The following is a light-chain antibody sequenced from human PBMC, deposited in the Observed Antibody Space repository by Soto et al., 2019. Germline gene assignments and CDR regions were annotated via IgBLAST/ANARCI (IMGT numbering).Light chain of an antibody. CDR1: QSLLHSNGYNY. CDR3: MQALQTPIT. Sequence: DIVMTQSPLSLPVTPGEPASISCRSSQSLLHSNGYNYLDWYPQKQGQSPQLLIYLGSNRASGVPDRFSGGGSGTDFTLKISRVEAEDVGVYYCMQALQTPITFGQGTRLEIK. V-gene: IGKV2-28*01. J-gene: IGKJ5*01. CDR2: LGS.